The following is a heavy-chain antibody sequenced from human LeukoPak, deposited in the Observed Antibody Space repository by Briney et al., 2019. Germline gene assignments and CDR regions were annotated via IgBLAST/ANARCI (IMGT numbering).Heavy chain of an antibody. CDR3: AIHHFLEWLGGP. J-gene: IGHJ5*02. CDR2: ISGSRT. Sequence: GGSLRLSCAASGFTFSSYAMSWVRQAPGKGLEWVSTISGSRTNYADSVKGRFTISRDNSKNTLYLQMNSLRAEDTAVYYCAIHHFLEWLGGPWGQGTLVTVSS. CDR1: GFTFSSYA. V-gene: IGHV3-23*01. D-gene: IGHD3-3*01.